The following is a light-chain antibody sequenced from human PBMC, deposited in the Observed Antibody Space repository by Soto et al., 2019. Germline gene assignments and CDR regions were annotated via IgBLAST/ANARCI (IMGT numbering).Light chain of an antibody. Sequence: QSVLTQPPSVSGAPGQRVTISCTGSSANIGAAYNVDWYQQLPGTAPKLIIYGNNNRPSGVPDRFSGSKSGTSASLTIAGLQAEDEGDYYCQSYDSSLSGCVFGTGTKVTVL. CDR1: SANIGAAYN. CDR2: GNN. J-gene: IGLJ1*01. CDR3: QSYDSSLSGCV. V-gene: IGLV1-40*01.